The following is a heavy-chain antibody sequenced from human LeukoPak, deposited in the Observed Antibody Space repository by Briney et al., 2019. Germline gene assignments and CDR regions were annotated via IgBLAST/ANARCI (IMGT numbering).Heavy chain of an antibody. V-gene: IGHV4-59*08. Sequence: PSETLSLTCTVSGGSITSYYWTWIRQPPGKGLEWIGYISYTGSTKSNPSLKSRVTISLDMSKNQFSLNLSSVTAADTAMYYCASSYFYDGARYFDYWGLGTLLTVSS. CDR1: GGSITSYY. CDR3: ASSYFYDGARYFDY. D-gene: IGHD4/OR15-4a*01. CDR2: ISYTGST. J-gene: IGHJ4*02.